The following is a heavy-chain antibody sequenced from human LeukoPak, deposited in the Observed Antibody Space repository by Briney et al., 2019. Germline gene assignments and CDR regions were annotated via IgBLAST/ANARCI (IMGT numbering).Heavy chain of an antibody. Sequence: PGGSLRLSCTTSKFNFNSYGMTWVRQAPGKGLEWVAVISYDGSNKYYADSVKGRFTISRDNSKNTLYLQMNSLRAEDTAVYYCARDREDSGSYLDYWGQGTLVTVSS. D-gene: IGHD1-26*01. V-gene: IGHV3-30*03. J-gene: IGHJ4*02. CDR1: KFNFNSYG. CDR3: ARDREDSGSYLDY. CDR2: ISYDGSNK.